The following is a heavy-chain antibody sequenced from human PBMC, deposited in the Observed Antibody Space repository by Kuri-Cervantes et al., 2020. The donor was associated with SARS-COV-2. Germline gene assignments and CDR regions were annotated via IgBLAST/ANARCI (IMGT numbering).Heavy chain of an antibody. CDR3: ARDQQMVYAAWGAIDY. V-gene: IGHV1-2*02. J-gene: IGHJ4*02. CDR2: INPNSGGT. D-gene: IGHD2-8*01. CDR1: AYTFTGYY. Sequence: ASVKVSCKASAYTFTGYYMHWVRQAPGQGLERMGWINPNSGGTNYAQKFQGRVTMTRDTSISTAYMELSRLRSDDTAVYYCARDQQMVYAAWGAIDYWGQGTLVTVSS.